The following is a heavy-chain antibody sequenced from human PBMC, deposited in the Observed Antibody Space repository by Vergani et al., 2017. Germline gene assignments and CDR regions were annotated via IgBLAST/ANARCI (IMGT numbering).Heavy chain of an antibody. CDR2: IYTSGST. CDR1: GGSISSGSYY. CDR3: ARVSRKPAASIDYWYFDL. J-gene: IGHJ2*01. D-gene: IGHD2-2*01. Sequence: QVQLQESGPGLVKPSQTLSLTCTVSGGSISSGSYYWSWIRQPAGKGLEWIGRIYTSGSTNYNPSLKSRVTISVDTSKNQFSLKLSSVTAADTAVYYCARVSRKPAASIDYWYFDLWGRGTLVTVSS. V-gene: IGHV4-61*02.